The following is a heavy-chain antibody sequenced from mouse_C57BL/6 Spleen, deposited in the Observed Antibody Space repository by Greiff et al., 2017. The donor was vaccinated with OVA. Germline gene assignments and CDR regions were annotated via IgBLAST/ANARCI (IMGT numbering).Heavy chain of an antibody. CDR2: ISNGGGST. V-gene: IGHV5-12*01. CDR3: ASPDYYGP. J-gene: IGHJ4*01. D-gene: IGHD1-1*01. CDR1: GFTFSDYY. Sequence: EVKLMESGGGLVQPGGSLKLSCAASGFTFSDYYMYWVRQTPEKRLEWVAYISNGGGSTYYPDTVKGRFTIARDNAKNTLYLQMSRLKTEDTAMYYCASPDYYGPWGQGTSVTVSS.